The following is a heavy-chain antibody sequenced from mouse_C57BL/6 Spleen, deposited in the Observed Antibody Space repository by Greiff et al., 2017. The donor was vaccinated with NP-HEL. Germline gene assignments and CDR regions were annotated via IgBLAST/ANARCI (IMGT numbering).Heavy chain of an antibody. CDR1: GYTFTDYN. Sequence: VQLQQSGPELVKPGASVKMSCKASGYTFTDYNMHWVKQSHGKSLEWIGYINPNNGGTSYNQKFKGKATLTVNKSSSTAYMELRSLTSEDSAVYYCAGGGLGSLDYWGQGTTLTVSS. V-gene: IGHV1-22*01. CDR3: AGGGLGSLDY. J-gene: IGHJ2*01. CDR2: INPNNGGT. D-gene: IGHD3-1*01.